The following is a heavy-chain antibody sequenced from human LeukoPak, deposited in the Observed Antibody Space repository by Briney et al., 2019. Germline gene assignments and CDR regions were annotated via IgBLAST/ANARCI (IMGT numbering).Heavy chain of an antibody. D-gene: IGHD6-13*01. CDR1: GFTFSSYE. V-gene: IGHV3-48*03. Sequence: GGSLRLSCAAPGFTFSSYEMNWVRQAPGKGLEWVSYISSSGSTIYYADSVKGRFTISRDNAKNSLYLQMNSLRAEDTAVYYCARDHGYSSSYQPQKTAAEGDYWGQGTLVTVSS. CDR3: ARDHGYSSSYQPQKTAAEGDY. CDR2: ISSSGSTI. J-gene: IGHJ4*02.